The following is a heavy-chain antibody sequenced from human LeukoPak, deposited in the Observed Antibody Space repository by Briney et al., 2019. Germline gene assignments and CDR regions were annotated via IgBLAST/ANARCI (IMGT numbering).Heavy chain of an antibody. J-gene: IGHJ4*02. CDR1: GGSFSGYY. Sequence: SETLSLTCAVYGGSFSGYYWSWIRQPPGKGLEWIGEINHSGSTNYNPSLKSRVTISVDTSKNQFSLKLSSVTAADTAVYYCARVSADNKFAVGFFFDNWGQGTLVTVSS. V-gene: IGHV4-34*01. CDR2: INHSGST. CDR3: ARVSADNKFAVGFFFDN. D-gene: IGHD1-1*01.